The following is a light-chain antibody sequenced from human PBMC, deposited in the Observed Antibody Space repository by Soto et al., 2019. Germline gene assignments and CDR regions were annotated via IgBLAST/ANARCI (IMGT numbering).Light chain of an antibody. CDR1: SSNIGNNY. V-gene: IGLV1-51*01. J-gene: IGLJ2*01. Sequence: QSVLTQPPSVSAAPGQKVTISCSGSSSNIGNNYVSWYQQLPGTAPKLLIYDNNKRPSGIPDRFSGSKSGTSATLGITRLQDGDEAEYYCGTWDSSLSAGVFGGGTQLTVL. CDR2: DNN. CDR3: GTWDSSLSAGV.